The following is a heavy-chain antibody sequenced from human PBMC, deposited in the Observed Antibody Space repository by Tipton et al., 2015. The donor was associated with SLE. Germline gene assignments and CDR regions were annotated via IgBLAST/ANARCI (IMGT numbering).Heavy chain of an antibody. J-gene: IGHJ1*01. CDR3: ASGGDYGDYGYFQH. V-gene: IGHV3-48*01. Sequence: SLRLSCAASGFTFSSYSMNWVRQAPGKGLEWVSYITSSSSITDYADSVKGRFTISRDNAKNSLYLQMNSLRVEDTALYYCASGGDYGDYGYFQHWGQGTLVSVSS. CDR2: ITSSSSIT. D-gene: IGHD4-17*01. CDR1: GFTFSSYS.